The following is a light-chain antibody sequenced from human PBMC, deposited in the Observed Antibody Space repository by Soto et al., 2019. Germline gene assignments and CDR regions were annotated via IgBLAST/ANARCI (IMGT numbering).Light chain of an antibody. CDR2: GAS. Sequence: EIVLTQSPGTLSLSPGERATLSCRASQSVSSSYLAWYQQKPGQAPRLLIYGASSRATGIPDRFSGSGSGTDFTLTLSRLEPEDFAVYYCQQYGSSPQTFGGGTKVEIK. CDR3: QQYGSSPQT. J-gene: IGKJ4*01. CDR1: QSVSSSY. V-gene: IGKV3-20*01.